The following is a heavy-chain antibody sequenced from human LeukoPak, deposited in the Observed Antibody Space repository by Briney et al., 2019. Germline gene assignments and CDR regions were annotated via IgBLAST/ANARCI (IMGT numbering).Heavy chain of an antibody. CDR3: ARRCRSNSCLQS. Sequence: GGSLRLSCAASGFTFLSDYYMSWIRQAPGKGLEWVSYISSSGDTKHYADSVKGRFTISRDNAKKSLHLQMNSLRAEDTAVYYCARRCRSNSCLQSWGQGTLVTVSS. V-gene: IGHV3-11*04. J-gene: IGHJ4*02. CDR2: ISSSGDTK. D-gene: IGHD3-16*01. CDR1: GFTFLSDYY.